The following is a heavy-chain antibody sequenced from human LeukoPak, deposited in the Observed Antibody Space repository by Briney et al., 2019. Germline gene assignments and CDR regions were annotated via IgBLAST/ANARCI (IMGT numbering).Heavy chain of an antibody. J-gene: IGHJ4*02. CDR3: ATSGDSSGYTFDY. CDR1: GYTFTDYY. Sequence: ASVKVSCKVSGYTFTDYYMRWVQQAPGKGLEWMGLVDPEDGETIYAEKFQGRVTITADTSTDTAYMELSSLRSEDTAVYYCATSGDSSGYTFDYWGQGTLVTVSS. CDR2: VDPEDGET. D-gene: IGHD3-22*01. V-gene: IGHV1-69-2*01.